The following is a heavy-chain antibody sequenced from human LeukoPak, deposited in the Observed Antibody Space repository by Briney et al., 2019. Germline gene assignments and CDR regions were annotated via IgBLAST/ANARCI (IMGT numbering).Heavy chain of an antibody. D-gene: IGHD2-21*01. CDR1: GYTFTNYG. J-gene: IGHJ4*02. CDR2: ISGYNGHT. V-gene: IGHV1-18*01. Sequence: GASVKVSCKASGYTFTNYGISWVRQAPGQGLEWMGWISGYNGHTNYAQKFQGRVTMTTDTSATTVYMELGSLRSDDTAVYYCARAFCVGECFVLHIFFDSWGQGTLVTVSS. CDR3: ARAFCVGECFVLHIFFDS.